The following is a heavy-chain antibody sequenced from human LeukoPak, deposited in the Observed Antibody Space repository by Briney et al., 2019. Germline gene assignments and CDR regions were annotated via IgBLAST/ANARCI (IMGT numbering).Heavy chain of an antibody. CDR1: GYILTNNW. Sequence: GESLKISCKISGYILTNNWIGWVRQVPGKGLEWMGIIYPGDSDTRYSPSFQGQVTISADKSISTAYLQWSSLKASDTAMYYCARHPNQNWNDADLWFDPWGQGTLVTVSS. J-gene: IGHJ5*02. CDR2: IYPGDSDT. CDR3: ARHPNQNWNDADLWFDP. V-gene: IGHV5-51*01. D-gene: IGHD1-1*01.